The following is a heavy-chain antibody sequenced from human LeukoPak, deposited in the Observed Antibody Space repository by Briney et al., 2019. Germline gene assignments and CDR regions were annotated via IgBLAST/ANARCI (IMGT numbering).Heavy chain of an antibody. J-gene: IGHJ4*02. CDR2: ISSSSSYI. Sequence: GGSLRLSCAASGFTFSSYSMNWVRQAPGKGLEWVSSISSSSSYIYYADSVKGRFTISRDNAKNSLYLQMNSLRAEDTAVYYCARVPTEYGDYDEYYFDYWGQGTLVTVSS. CDR1: GFTFSSYS. CDR3: ARVPTEYGDYDEYYFDY. V-gene: IGHV3-21*01. D-gene: IGHD4-17*01.